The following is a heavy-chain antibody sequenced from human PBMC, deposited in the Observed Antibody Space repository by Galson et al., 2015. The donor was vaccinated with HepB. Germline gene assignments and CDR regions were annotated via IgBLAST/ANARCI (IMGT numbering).Heavy chain of an antibody. CDR2: IYYDETNK. J-gene: IGHJ2*01. D-gene: IGHD3-10*01. V-gene: IGHV3-30-3*01. CDR1: GFTFNTYA. Sequence: SLRLSCAASGFTFNTYAIHWVRQAPGKGLEWVAVIYYDETNKYYANSVKGRFTISRDNSKNTLHLQMSSLRAEDTAVYYCARELDLWFGDSWDGGFFDLWGRGTLVTVSS. CDR3: ARELDLWFGDSWDGGFFDL.